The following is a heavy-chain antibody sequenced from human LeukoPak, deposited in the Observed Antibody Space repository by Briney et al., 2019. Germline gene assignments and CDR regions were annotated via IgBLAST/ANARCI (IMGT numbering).Heavy chain of an antibody. CDR1: GGSVGSYSYY. V-gene: IGHV4-39*07. CDR2: IYYSGVT. D-gene: IGHD6-19*01. J-gene: IGHJ4*02. Sequence: PSETLSLTCTVSGGSVGSYSYYWGWIRQPPGKGLEWIGYIYYSGVTYYNPSLKSRVTISVDTSKNHFSLNLSSVTAADTAVYYCARAAYSNGRYYFDYWGQGTLVTVSS. CDR3: ARAAYSNGRYYFDY.